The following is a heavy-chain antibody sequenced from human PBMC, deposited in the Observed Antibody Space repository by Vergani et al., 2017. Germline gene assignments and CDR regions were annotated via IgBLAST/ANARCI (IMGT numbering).Heavy chain of an antibody. J-gene: IGHJ4*02. CDR1: GFTFSSYA. D-gene: IGHD1-14*01. CDR2: IWYDGSNK. V-gene: IGHV3-33*08. Sequence: QVQLVESGGGVVQPGRSLRLSCAASGFTFSSYAMHWVRQAPGKGLEWVAVIWYDGSNKYYADSVKGRFTISRDNSKNTLYLQMNSLRAEDTAVYYCASAYNAGYDYWGQGTLVTVSS. CDR3: ASAYNAGYDY.